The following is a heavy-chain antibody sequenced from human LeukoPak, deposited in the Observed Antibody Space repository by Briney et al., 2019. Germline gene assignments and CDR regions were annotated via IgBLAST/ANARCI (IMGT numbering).Heavy chain of an antibody. CDR3: ARVPPVLRFLEWFPRFDP. D-gene: IGHD3-3*01. Sequence: ASVKVSCKASGYTFTGYYMHWVRQAPGQGLECMGWINPNSGGTNYAQKFQGWVTMTRDTSISTAYMELSRLRSDDTAVYYCARVPPVLRFLEWFPRFDPWGQGTLVTVSS. J-gene: IGHJ5*02. V-gene: IGHV1-2*04. CDR2: INPNSGGT. CDR1: GYTFTGYY.